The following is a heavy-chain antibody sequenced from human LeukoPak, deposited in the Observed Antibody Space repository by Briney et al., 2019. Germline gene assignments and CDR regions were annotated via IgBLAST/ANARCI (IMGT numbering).Heavy chain of an antibody. D-gene: IGHD1-26*01. Sequence: PGGSLRLSCAASEYSVSINFMSWVRQVPGKGLEWVSVISSGGTTYYADSVKGRFSISRDNSKNTVSLQMNSLRAEDTAVYYCARRVVGATSVDYFDYWGQGTLVTVSS. CDR1: EYSVSINF. CDR3: ARRVVGATSVDYFDY. V-gene: IGHV3-66*04. CDR2: ISSGGTT. J-gene: IGHJ4*02.